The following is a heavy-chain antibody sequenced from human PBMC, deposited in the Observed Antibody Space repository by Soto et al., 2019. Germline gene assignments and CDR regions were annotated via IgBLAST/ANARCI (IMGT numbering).Heavy chain of an antibody. CDR2: IYHSGST. D-gene: IGHD2-15*01. J-gene: IGHJ4*02. CDR1: GCSISSGGYS. CDR3: ARVHCSGGSCYFDY. V-gene: IGHV4-30-2*01. Sequence: SETLSLTCAVSGCSISSGGYSWSWIRQPPGKGLEWIGYIYHSGSTYYNPSLKSRVTISVDRSKNQFSLKLSSVTAADTAVYYCARVHCSGGSCYFDYWGQGTLVTVSS.